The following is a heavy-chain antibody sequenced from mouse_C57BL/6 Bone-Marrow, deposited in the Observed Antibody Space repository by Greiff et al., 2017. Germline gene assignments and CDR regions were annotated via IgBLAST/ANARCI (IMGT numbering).Heavy chain of an antibody. J-gene: IGHJ2*01. Sequence: QVHVKQSGAELAKPGASVKLSCKASGYTFTSYWMHWVKQRPGQGLEWIGYINPSSGYTKYNQKFKDKATLTADKSSSTAYMQLSSLTYEDSAVYYCARLPLLLRYEGYFDYWGQGTTLTVSS. CDR2: INPSSGYT. D-gene: IGHD1-1*01. CDR3: ARLPLLLRYEGYFDY. V-gene: IGHV1-7*01. CDR1: GYTFTSYW.